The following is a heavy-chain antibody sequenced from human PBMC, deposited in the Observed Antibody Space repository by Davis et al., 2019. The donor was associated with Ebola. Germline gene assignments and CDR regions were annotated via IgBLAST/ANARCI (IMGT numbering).Heavy chain of an antibody. CDR2: IRSEATSQ. CDR1: GFPFSSYT. Sequence: GESLKISCAASGFPFSSYTMNWVRQAPGKGLEWVAFIRSEATSQDYGKSVQGRFFISRDDSKNTLYLQMNSLRVDDTAVYFCARDGPNYDVDYWGQGTLVTVSA. D-gene: IGHD3-22*01. CDR3: ARDGPNYDVDY. J-gene: IGHJ4*02. V-gene: IGHV3-30*02.